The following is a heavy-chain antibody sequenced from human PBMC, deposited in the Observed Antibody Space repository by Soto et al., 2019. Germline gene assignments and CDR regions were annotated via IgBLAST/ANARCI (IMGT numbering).Heavy chain of an antibody. J-gene: IGHJ4*02. Sequence: SGPTLVNPTQTLTLTCTFSGFSLTTNAMRVSWIRQPPGNALEWLARIDWNDDKFYSTSLKTRLTISKDTSKNQVVLTMTNMDPQDTDTDYCARGGRYYDSGGYYQMNFDYWGQGTLVTVSS. V-gene: IGHV2-70*04. CDR3: ARGGRYYDSGGYYQMNFDY. CDR1: GFSLTTNAMR. D-gene: IGHD3-22*01. CDR2: IDWNDDK.